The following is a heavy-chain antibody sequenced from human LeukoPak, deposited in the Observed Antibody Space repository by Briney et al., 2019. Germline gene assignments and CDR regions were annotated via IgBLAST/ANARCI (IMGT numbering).Heavy chain of an antibody. CDR2: VNPNSGAT. D-gene: IGHD3-22*01. CDR1: GYTFIAYY. CDR3: ARGVYYDSSGYYSDY. V-gene: IGHV1-2*02. Sequence: AASVKVSGKASGYTFIAYYMHWVRQAPGQGLEWMGWVNPNSGATNYAQKFQGRVTMTRDTSLSTVYVELTWLTSDDTAVYYCARGVYYDSSGYYSDYWGQGTLVTVSS. J-gene: IGHJ4*02.